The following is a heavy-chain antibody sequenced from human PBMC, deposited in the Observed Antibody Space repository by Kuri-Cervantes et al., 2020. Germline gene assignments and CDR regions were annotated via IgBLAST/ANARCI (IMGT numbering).Heavy chain of an antibody. V-gene: IGHV4-31*03. D-gene: IGHD2-15*01. CDR3: ARDVPYCSGGSCYSFIDY. Sequence: SETLSLTCTVSGGSISSGGYYWSWIRQHPGKGLEWIGYIYYSGSTYFDPSLKSRVTISVDTSKNQFSLKLSSVTAADTAVYYCARDVPYCSGGSCYSFIDYWGQGTLVTVSS. J-gene: IGHJ4*02. CDR1: GGSISSGGYY. CDR2: IYYSGST.